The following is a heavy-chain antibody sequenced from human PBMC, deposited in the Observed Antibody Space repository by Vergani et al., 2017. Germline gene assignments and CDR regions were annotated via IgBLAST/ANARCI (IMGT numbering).Heavy chain of an antibody. V-gene: IGHV5-10-1*01. CDR2: IDPSDSYT. CDR3: ARQGYGGNSGDY. CDR1: GGTFSSYA. Sequence: VQLVQSGAEVKKPGSSVKVSCKASGGTFSSYAISWVRQAPGQGLEWMGRIDPSDSYTNYSPSFQGHVTISADKSISTAYLQWSSLKASDTAMYYCARQGYGGNSGDYWGQGTLVTVSS. J-gene: IGHJ4*02. D-gene: IGHD4-23*01.